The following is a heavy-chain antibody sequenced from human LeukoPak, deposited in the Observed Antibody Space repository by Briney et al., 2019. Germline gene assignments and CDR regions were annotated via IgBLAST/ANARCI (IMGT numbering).Heavy chain of an antibody. CDR3: ARGRRIQLWLGWFDP. V-gene: IGHV3-48*04. J-gene: IGHJ5*02. CDR2: ITPSSTTI. Sequence: GGSLRLSCAASGFSFSTYNMIWVRQAPGKGLECISYITPSSTTIHYADSVKGRFAVSRDNANSLLYLQMNSLRVEDTAVYYCARGRRIQLWLGWFDPWGQGTLVTVSS. CDR1: GFSFSTYN. D-gene: IGHD5-18*01.